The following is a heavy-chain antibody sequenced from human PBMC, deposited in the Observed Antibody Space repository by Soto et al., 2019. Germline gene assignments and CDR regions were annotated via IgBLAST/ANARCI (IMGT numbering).Heavy chain of an antibody. V-gene: IGHV5-51*01. CDR1: GYTFSNYW. D-gene: IGHD3-9*01. J-gene: IGHJ5*02. CDR2: IYPGDSKT. CDR3: ARYMYYDILTGHMA. Sequence: GESLKISCKGSGYTFSNYWIGWVRQMPGKGLEWMGIIYPGDSKTKYRPSFQGQVTISAYKSISTAYLQWSSLKASDTAIYYCARYMYYDILTGHMAWGQGTLVTVSS.